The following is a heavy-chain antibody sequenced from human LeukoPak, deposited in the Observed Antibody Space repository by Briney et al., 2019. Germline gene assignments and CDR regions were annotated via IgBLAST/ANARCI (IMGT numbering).Heavy chain of an antibody. J-gene: IGHJ4*02. V-gene: IGHV3-23*01. CDR1: GLSVSSNY. D-gene: IGHD4-17*01. CDR3: AKTLFTSYGDYLLGD. CDR2: ISGSGGST. Sequence: GGSLRLSCAASGLSVSSNYLTWVRQAPGKGLEWVSAISGSGGSTYYADSVKGRFTISRDNSKNTLYLQMNSLRAEDTAVYYCAKTLFTSYGDYLLGDWGQGTLVTVSS.